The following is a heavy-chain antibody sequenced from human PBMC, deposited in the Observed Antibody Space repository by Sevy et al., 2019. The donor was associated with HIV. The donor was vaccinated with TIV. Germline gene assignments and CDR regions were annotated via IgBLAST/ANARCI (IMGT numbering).Heavy chain of an antibody. CDR1: GYTFTSYY. CDR3: ARGSEGVGWMIDY. CDR2: INPSSGGT. J-gene: IGHJ4*02. Sequence: ASVKVSCKASGYTFTSYYMYWVRQAPGQGLEWMGLINPSSGGTIYAQRFQDRVTMTRDMSTSTVSMEVTSLRSEDTAVFYCARGSEGVGWMIDYWGQGALVTVSS. V-gene: IGHV1-46*01. D-gene: IGHD6-19*01.